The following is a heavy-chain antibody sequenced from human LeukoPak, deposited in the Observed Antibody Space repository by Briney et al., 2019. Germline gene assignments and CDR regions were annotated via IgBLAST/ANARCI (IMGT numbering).Heavy chain of an antibody. J-gene: IGHJ4*02. CDR1: GFTFSSYS. D-gene: IGHD2-2*01. V-gene: IGHV3-21*01. CDR2: ISSSSSYI. CDR3: ARAPVGYCSSTSCYFDY. Sequence: GGSLRLSCAASGFTFSSYSMNWVRQAPGKGLEWVSSISSSSSYIYYADSVKGRFTISRDNAKNSLYLQMSSLRAEDTAVYYCARAPVGYCSSTSCYFDYWGQGTLVTVSS.